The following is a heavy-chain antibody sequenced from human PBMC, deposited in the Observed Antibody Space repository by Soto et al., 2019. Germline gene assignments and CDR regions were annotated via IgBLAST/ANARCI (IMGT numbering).Heavy chain of an antibody. CDR3: AREGSSSPEYFDF. D-gene: IGHD2-15*01. V-gene: IGHV4-30-4*02. J-gene: IGHJ4*02. CDR1: GGPISSDDYY. Sequence: SETLSLTCSVSGGPISSDDYYWTWIRQPPGEGLEWIGCIYYTWRTSSTPSLESRVTISIDTSKNQFSLKLSSVSAADTAVYYGAREGSSSPEYFDFWGPGTLVTVSS. CDR2: IYYTWRT.